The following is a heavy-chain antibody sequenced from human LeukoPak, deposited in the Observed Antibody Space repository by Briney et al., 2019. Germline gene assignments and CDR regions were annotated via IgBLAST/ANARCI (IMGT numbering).Heavy chain of an antibody. V-gene: IGHV3-15*07. D-gene: IGHD2-8*01. Sequence: GGSLRLSCAASGFTFSNAWMNWVRQAPGKGLEWVGRIKSKTDGGTTDYAAPVKGRFTISRDDSKNTLYLQMNSLKTEDTAVYYCAKNAAGIVLMIYAPLDSWGQGTLVTVSS. CDR2: IKSKTDGGTT. J-gene: IGHJ4*02. CDR1: GFTFSNAW. CDR3: AKNAAGIVLMIYAPLDS.